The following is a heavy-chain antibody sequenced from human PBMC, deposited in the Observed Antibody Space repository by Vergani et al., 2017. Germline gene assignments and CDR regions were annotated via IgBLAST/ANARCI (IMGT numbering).Heavy chain of an antibody. CDR1: GYSFTSYY. CDR3: ARYAADMGAFPAPFDY. CDR2: INPDGGST. D-gene: IGHD3-16*01. J-gene: IGHJ4*02. V-gene: IGHV1-46*03. Sequence: QVQLVQSGAEVKRPGASAKISCKASGYSFTSYYLNWVRQAPGQGLEWMGIINPDGGSTNTAPKFQGRITMTRDTSTNTVYMDLSNLRSEDTAIYYCARYAADMGAFPAPFDYWGQGTLVTVSS.